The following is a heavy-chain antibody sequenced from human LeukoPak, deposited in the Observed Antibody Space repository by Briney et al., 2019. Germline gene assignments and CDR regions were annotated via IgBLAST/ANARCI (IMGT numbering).Heavy chain of an antibody. CDR2: IIPIFGTA. CDR1: GGTFSSYA. J-gene: IGHJ6*02. CDR3: AVNRSPQDYYGMDV. Sequence: SVKVSCTASGGTFSSYAISWVRQAPGQGLEWMGGIIPIFGTANYAQKFQGRVTITADESTSTAYMELSSLRSEDTAVYYCAVNRSPQDYYGMDVWGQGTTVTVSS. D-gene: IGHD3-16*02. V-gene: IGHV1-69*13.